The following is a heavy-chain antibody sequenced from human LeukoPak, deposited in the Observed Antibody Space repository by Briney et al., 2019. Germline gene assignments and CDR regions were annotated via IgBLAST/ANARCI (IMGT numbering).Heavy chain of an antibody. CDR2: IYYSGSA. D-gene: IGHD3-10*01. V-gene: IGHV4-59*01. CDR1: GGSISSYY. J-gene: IGHJ5*02. Sequence: SETLSLTCTVSGGSISSYYWSWIRQPPGKGLEWIGYIYYSGSANYNPSLKSRVTISVDTSKNQFSLKLSSVTAADTAVYYCARGSISYYYGSRGSDPWGQGTLVTVSS. CDR3: ARGSISYYYGSRGSDP.